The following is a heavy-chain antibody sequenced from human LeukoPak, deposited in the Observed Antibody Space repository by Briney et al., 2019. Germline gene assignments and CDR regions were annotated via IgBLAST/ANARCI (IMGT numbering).Heavy chain of an antibody. Sequence: ASVKVSCKASGYTFTSYGISWVRQAPGQGLERMGWISAYNGNTSYAQKLQGRVTMTTDTSTSTAYMELRSLRSDDTAVYYCARRPDSSGYRRSTAFDYWGQGTLVTVSS. CDR3: ARRPDSSGYRRSTAFDY. V-gene: IGHV1-18*01. CDR2: ISAYNGNT. D-gene: IGHD3-22*01. CDR1: GYTFTSYG. J-gene: IGHJ4*02.